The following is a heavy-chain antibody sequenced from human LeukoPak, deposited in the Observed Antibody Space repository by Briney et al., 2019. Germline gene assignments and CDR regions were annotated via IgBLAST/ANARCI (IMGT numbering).Heavy chain of an antibody. Sequence: PGGSLRLSCAASGFTFSSYAMSWVRQAPGKGLEWVSAISGSGGSTYYADSVKSRFTISRDNSKNTLYLQMNSLRAEDTAVYYCAREKRRYYDSSGPSAFDIWGQGTMVTVSS. CDR2: ISGSGGST. CDR3: AREKRRYYDSSGPSAFDI. J-gene: IGHJ3*02. V-gene: IGHV3-23*01. D-gene: IGHD3-22*01. CDR1: GFTFSSYA.